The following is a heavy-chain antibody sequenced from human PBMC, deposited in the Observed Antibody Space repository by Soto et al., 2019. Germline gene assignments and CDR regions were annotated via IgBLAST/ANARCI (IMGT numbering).Heavy chain of an antibody. CDR1: GGSVSIGSYC. CDR2: IYYSGST. Sequence: PSESLSLTCTFSGGSVSIGSYCGSWSRQPPGKGLEWIGYIYYSGSTNYNPSLKSRVTISVDTSKNQFSLKLSSVTAADTAVYYCARVDITLGNIRSWGQGTMVTVSS. D-gene: IGHD3-16*01. V-gene: IGHV4-61*01. J-gene: IGHJ4*02. CDR3: ARVDITLGNIRS.